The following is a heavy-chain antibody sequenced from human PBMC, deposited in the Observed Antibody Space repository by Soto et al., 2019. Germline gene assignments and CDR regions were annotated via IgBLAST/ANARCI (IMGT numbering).Heavy chain of an antibody. D-gene: IGHD1-26*01. CDR2: IFSDGGT. V-gene: IGHV3-66*01. J-gene: IGHJ4*02. Sequence: GGSLRLSCAASGFTVSGTYMSWVRQAPGQGLEWVSVIFSDGGTSYADSVKGRFTISTDNSKNTLDLQMDSLRAEDTAVYYCAPQGVGATGYLYWGQGTLVTVSS. CDR1: GFTVSGTY. CDR3: APQGVGATGYLY.